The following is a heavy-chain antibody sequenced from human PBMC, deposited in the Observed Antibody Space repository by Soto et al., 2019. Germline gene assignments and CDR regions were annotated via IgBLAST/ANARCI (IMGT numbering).Heavy chain of an antibody. Sequence: EVQLVESGGGLVQPGGSLRLSCAASGFTFSSYWMSWVRQAPGKGLEWVANIKEDGSAKSYVDSVKGRFTISRDNAKNSLYLQMNSLRAEDTALYYCARAPWSLGYDPDTWGQGTLVTVSS. CDR1: GFTFSSYW. V-gene: IGHV3-7*04. J-gene: IGHJ5*02. CDR2: IKEDGSAK. D-gene: IGHD5-12*01. CDR3: ARAPWSLGYDPDT.